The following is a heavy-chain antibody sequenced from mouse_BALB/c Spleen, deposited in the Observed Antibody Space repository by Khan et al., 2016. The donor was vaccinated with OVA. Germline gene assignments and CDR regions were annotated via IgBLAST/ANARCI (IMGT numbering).Heavy chain of an antibody. D-gene: IGHD2-3*01. CDR1: GFTIKDNY. J-gene: IGHJ1*01. V-gene: IGHV14-3*02. Sequence: VRLQQSGAELVKPGASVKLSCTASGFTIKDNYIHWVKQRPEQGLEWIGRIEPANGNTKYDPKFQGKATITADTSSNTAYLQVSSLTSEDSAVYYCAHTSYDTRYFDVWGAGTTVTVSS. CDR3: AHTSYDTRYFDV. CDR2: IEPANGNT.